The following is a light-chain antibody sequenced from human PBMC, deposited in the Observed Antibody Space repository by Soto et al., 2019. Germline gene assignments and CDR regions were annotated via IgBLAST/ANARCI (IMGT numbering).Light chain of an antibody. Sequence: DIVMTQSPASLAVSLGKRAAIKCKSSQSVLVSSMNENCLGWYQQKPGQPPKLLIYWASTRASGVPDRFSGSGSGTDFTLTITNLQAEDGALYYCQQCYSPPWTFGQGTKVEIK. J-gene: IGKJ1*01. V-gene: IGKV4-1*01. CDR1: QSVLVSSMNENC. CDR2: WAS. CDR3: QQCYSPPWT.